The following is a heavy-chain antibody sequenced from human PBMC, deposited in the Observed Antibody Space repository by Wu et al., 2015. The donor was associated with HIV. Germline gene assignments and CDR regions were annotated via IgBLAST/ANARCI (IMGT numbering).Heavy chain of an antibody. J-gene: IGHJ4*02. CDR1: GSTFTNYA. CDR2: IIPSFATP. Sequence: QVQLVQSGAEVKKPGSSVKVSCEASGSTFTNYAINWVRQAPGQGLEWMGRIIPSFATPNYAQMFQGRVTITTDESTSTAYMELSSLRSGDTAVYYCATDFDYISGFVYWGQGTLVTVSS. D-gene: IGHD6-19*01. CDR3: ATDFDYISGFVY. V-gene: IGHV1-69*05.